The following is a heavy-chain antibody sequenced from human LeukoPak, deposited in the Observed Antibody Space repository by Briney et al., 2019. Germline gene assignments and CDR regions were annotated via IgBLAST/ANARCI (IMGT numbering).Heavy chain of an antibody. Sequence: SETLSFTCTVSGGSISSTSYYWGWIRQPPGKGLEWIASIYYTGSAYHNQSLKSRVTISVDTSKNQFSLKLSSVTAADTALYYCARHQRIIGTTGGAFDYWGQGTLVTVSS. CDR1: GGSISSTSYY. D-gene: IGHD1-20*01. V-gene: IGHV4-39*01. J-gene: IGHJ4*02. CDR3: ARHQRIIGTTGGAFDY. CDR2: IYYTGSA.